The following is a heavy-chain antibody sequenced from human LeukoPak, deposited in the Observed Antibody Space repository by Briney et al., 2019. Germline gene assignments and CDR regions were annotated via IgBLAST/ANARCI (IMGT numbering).Heavy chain of an antibody. V-gene: IGHV1-46*01. CDR2: INPSGGST. D-gene: IGHD3-3*01. J-gene: IGHJ4*02. CDR3: ARGSYDFWSGYPSHPFDY. CDR1: GYTSTSYY. Sequence: ASVKVSRKASGYTSTSYYMHWVRQAPGQGLEWMGIINPSGGSTSYAQKFQGRVTMTRDTSTSTVYMELSSLRSEDTAVYYCARGSYDFWSGYPSHPFDYWGQGTLVTVSS.